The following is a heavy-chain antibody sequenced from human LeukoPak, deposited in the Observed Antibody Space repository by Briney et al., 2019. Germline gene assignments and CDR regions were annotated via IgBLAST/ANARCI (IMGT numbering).Heavy chain of an antibody. Sequence: GGSLRLSCAVSGFSIGNYGMHWVRQAPGKGLEWVSGISGSGDSTYYADSVKGRFTISRDNSKNTLYLQMNSLRVEDTAAYYCAKVRAPSGWFNSDYWGQGTLVTVSS. CDR1: GFSIGNYG. CDR3: AKVRAPSGWFNSDY. D-gene: IGHD6-19*01. V-gene: IGHV3-23*01. J-gene: IGHJ4*02. CDR2: ISGSGDST.